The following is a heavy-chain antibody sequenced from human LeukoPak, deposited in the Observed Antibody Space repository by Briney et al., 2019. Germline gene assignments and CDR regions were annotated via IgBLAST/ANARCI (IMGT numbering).Heavy chain of an antibody. D-gene: IGHD5-12*01. J-gene: IGHJ4*02. V-gene: IGHV3-23*01. CDR2: ISGGGGST. CDR3: GGYSGYLKALDY. Sequence: GGSLRLSCAASGSTFSSYAMSWVRQAPGKGLEWVSAISGGGGSTYYADSVKGRFTISRDNSKNTLYLQMNSLRAEDTAVYYCGGYSGYLKALDYWGQGTLVTVSS. CDR1: GSTFSSYA.